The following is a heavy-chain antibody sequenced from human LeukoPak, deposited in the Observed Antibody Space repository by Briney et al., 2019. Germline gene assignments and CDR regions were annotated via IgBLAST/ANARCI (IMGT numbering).Heavy chain of an antibody. D-gene: IGHD1-26*01. Sequence: PSETLSLTCAVYGGSFSGYYWSWIRQPPGKGLEWIGEINHSGSTNYNPSLKSRVTISVDTSKNQFSLKLSSVTAADTAVYYCARTGGSYIGLYSNYFDYWGQGTLVTVSS. CDR1: GGSFSGYY. CDR3: ARTGGSYIGLYSNYFDY. CDR2: INHSGST. J-gene: IGHJ4*02. V-gene: IGHV4-34*01.